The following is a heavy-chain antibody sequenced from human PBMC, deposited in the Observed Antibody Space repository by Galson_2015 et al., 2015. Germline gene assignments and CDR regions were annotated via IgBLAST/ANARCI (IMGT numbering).Heavy chain of an antibody. V-gene: IGHV3-48*02. CDR1: GFTFSTYS. J-gene: IGHJ4*02. D-gene: IGHD6-13*01. Sequence: SLRLSCAASGFTFSTYSMNWVRQAPGKGLEWVSYISSSSSTIYYADSLKGRFTISRDDAKNSLFLQMISLRDEDTAVYYCARGYSSSRVTPIAYWGQGTLVSVSS. CDR3: ARGYSSSRVTPIAY. CDR2: ISSSSSTI.